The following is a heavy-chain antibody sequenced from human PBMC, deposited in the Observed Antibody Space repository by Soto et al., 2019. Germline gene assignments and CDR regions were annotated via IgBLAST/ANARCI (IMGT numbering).Heavy chain of an antibody. CDR1: GGTFSSYA. Sequence: GASVKVSCKASGGTFSSYAISWVRQAPGQGLEWMGGIIPIFGTANYAQKFQGRVTITADESTSTAYMEPSSLRSEDTAVYYCARGSTMVRGVLNWFDPWGQGTLVTVSS. J-gene: IGHJ5*02. CDR2: IIPIFGTA. D-gene: IGHD3-10*01. V-gene: IGHV1-69*13. CDR3: ARGSTMVRGVLNWFDP.